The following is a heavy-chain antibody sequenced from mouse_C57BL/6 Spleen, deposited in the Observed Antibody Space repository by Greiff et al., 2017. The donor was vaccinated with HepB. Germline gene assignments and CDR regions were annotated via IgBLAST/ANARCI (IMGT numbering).Heavy chain of an antibody. CDR3: AREGRLAYYFDY. D-gene: IGHD2-4*01. CDR1: GFTFSDYY. V-gene: IGHV5-16*01. J-gene: IGHJ2*01. CDR2: INYDGSST. Sequence: EVMLVESEGGLVQPGSSMKLSCTASGFTFSDYYMAWVRQVPEKGLEWVANINYDGSSTYYLDSLKSRFIISRDSAKNILYLQMSSLKSEDTATYYCAREGRLAYYFDYWGQGTTLTVSS.